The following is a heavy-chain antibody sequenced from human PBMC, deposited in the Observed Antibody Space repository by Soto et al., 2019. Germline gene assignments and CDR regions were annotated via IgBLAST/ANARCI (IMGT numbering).Heavy chain of an antibody. CDR1: GGSISSYY. V-gene: IGHV4-59*01. J-gene: IGHJ5*02. D-gene: IGHD2-2*02. CDR3: ARVRHCSSTICYKGGSGYNWFDP. Sequence: SETLSLTCTVSGGSISSYYWSWIRQPPGKGLEWIGYIYYSGSTNYNPSLKSRVTISVDTSKNQFSLKLSSVTAADTAVYYCARVRHCSSTICYKGGSGYNWFDPWGQGTLVTVSS. CDR2: IYYSGST.